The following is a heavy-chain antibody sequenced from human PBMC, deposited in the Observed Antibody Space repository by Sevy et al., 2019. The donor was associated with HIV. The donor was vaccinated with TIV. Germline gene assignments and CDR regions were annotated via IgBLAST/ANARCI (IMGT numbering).Heavy chain of an antibody. CDR3: VKDRYHTSGYYPEGAFDV. D-gene: IGHD3-22*01. V-gene: IGHV3-23*01. Sequence: GGSLRLSCSASGFTFTSYALNWVRQAPGKGLEWVSAVSGSGSSTYYAASVKGRFTISRDNSKNTLYLQMDSLRGDDTAVYYCVKDRYHTSGYYPEGAFDVWGQGTMVTVSS. J-gene: IGHJ3*01. CDR1: GFTFTSYA. CDR2: VSGSGSST.